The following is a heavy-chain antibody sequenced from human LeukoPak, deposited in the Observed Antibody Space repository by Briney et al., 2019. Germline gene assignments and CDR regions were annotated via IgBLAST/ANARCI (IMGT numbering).Heavy chain of an antibody. CDR3: ASAMGEWYYYGSGSYLGY. CDR1: GYTFTSYY. V-gene: IGHV1-46*01. Sequence: ASVKVSCKASGYTFTSYYMHWVRQAPGQGLERMGIINPSGGSTNYAQKFQGRVTMTTDISTSTVYMELSSLRSEDTAVYYCASAMGEWYYYGSGSYLGYWGQGTLVTVSS. J-gene: IGHJ4*02. D-gene: IGHD3-10*01. CDR2: INPSGGST.